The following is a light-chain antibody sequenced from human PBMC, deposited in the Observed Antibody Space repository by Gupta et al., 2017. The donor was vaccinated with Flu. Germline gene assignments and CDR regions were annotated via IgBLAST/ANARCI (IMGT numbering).Light chain of an antibody. V-gene: IGKV1-5*03. CDR1: QSISVW. J-gene: IGKJ2*01. CDR3: QQYNSFSPT. Sequence: DIQMTQSPSTLSASVGDRVTITCRASQSISVWLAWYQQKPGQAPKLLIYKASTLETGVPSTFSGSGSGTEFTLTISSLQPDDFATYYCQQYNSFSPTFGQGTKLEI. CDR2: KAS.